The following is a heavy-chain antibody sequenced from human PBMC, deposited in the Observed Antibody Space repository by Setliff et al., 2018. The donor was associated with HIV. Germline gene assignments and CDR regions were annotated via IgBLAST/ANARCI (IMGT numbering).Heavy chain of an antibody. V-gene: IGHV4-34*01. CDR2: IYYTGST. CDR1: GGSFSGYY. Sequence: SETLSLTCAVYGGSFSGYYWGWIRQPPGKGLEWIGSIYYTGSTYLNPSLKSRVTISVDTSKNQFSLKLSSVTAADTAVYYCAREHEGPMTTVTEDWFDPWGQGTLVTVSS. J-gene: IGHJ5*02. CDR3: AREHEGPMTTVTEDWFDP. D-gene: IGHD4-17*01.